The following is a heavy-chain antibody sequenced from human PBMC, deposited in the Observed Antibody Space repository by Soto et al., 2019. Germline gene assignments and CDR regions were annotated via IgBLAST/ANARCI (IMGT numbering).Heavy chain of an antibody. CDR1: GFTFSSYS. Sequence: EVQLVASGGGLVQPGGSLRLSCAASGFTFSSYSMNWVRQAPGNGLEWVSYISSSSGTIYYADSVKGRFTVTRDNAKESLNLQLKSLGAEDTAVYYCARVGVVVVAAPDYGDPSGAFEFWGQGTMVTVSA. CDR3: ARVGVVVVAAPDYGDPSGAFEF. D-gene: IGHD2-15*01. V-gene: IGHV3-48*01. J-gene: IGHJ3*01. CDR2: ISSSSGTI.